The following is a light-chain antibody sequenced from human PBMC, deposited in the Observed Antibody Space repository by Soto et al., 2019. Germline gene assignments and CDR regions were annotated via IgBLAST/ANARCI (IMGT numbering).Light chain of an antibody. J-gene: IGKJ1*01. Sequence: EIVITQSPGTLSVSPGERASLSCRASQSVSRYLAWYPQKPGQAPRLLISDTSNRATGIPARFSGSGSGTEFTLTISSLQPDYFATYYCQQYNSYSFGQGTKVDIK. V-gene: IGKV3D-15*01. CDR3: QQYNSYS. CDR1: QSVSRY. CDR2: DTS.